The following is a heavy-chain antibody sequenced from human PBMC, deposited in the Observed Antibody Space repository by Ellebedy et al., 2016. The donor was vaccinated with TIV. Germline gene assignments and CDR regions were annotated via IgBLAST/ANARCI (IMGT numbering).Heavy chain of an antibody. J-gene: IGHJ4*02. CDR1: GFTFSTYG. CDR3: ARGLTYNDLLTVDL. Sequence: GGSLRLXXVASGFTFSTYGMHWVRQAPGKGLEWVVLIWYDGGNIYYADSVKGRFTISRDNSKNTLYLQMNSLRVADTAVYYCARGLTYNDLLTVDLWGQGTLVTVSS. D-gene: IGHD3-9*01. V-gene: IGHV3-33*01. CDR2: IWYDGGNI.